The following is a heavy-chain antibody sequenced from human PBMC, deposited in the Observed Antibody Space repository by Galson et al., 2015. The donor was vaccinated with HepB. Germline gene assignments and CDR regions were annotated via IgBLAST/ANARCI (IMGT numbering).Heavy chain of an antibody. CDR3: AKGTTSIDY. Sequence: SLRLSCAGSGFTFSRTGMTWVRQAPGKGLECVSAISVSGSGKDYADSVRGRFTISRDNSKNMLYLQMNDLRAEDTAVCYCAKGTTSIDYWGQETLVTVSS. V-gene: IGHV3-23*01. D-gene: IGHD1-1*01. CDR1: GFTFSRTG. J-gene: IGHJ4*02. CDR2: ISVSGSGK.